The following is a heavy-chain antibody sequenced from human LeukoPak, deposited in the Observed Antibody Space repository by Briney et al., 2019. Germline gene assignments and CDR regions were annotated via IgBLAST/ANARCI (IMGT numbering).Heavy chain of an antibody. V-gene: IGHV3-21*01. CDR3: ARANYYDSSGYHNWFDP. CDR1: GFTFSSYS. CDR2: ISSSSSYI. D-gene: IGHD3-22*01. J-gene: IGHJ5*02. Sequence: GGSLRLSCAAPGFTFSSYSMNWVRQAPGKGLEWVSSISSSSSYIYYADSVKGRFTISRDNAKNSLYLQMNSLRAEDTAVYYCARANYYDSSGYHNWFDPWGQGTLVTVSS.